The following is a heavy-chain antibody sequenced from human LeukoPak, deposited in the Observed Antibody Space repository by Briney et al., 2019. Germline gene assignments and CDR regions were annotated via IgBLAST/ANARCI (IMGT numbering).Heavy chain of an antibody. CDR1: GFTFSSYG. CDR2: IRYDGSNK. CDR3: AKDPGAHYYGSGSYRRGSYFDY. V-gene: IGHV3-30*02. D-gene: IGHD3-10*01. J-gene: IGHJ4*02. Sequence: PAGGSLRLSCAASGFTFSSYGMHWVRQAPGKGLECVAFIRYDGSNKYYADSVKGRFTISRDNSKNTLYLQMNSLRDEDTAVYYCAKDPGAHYYGSGSYRRGSYFDYWGQGTLVTVSS.